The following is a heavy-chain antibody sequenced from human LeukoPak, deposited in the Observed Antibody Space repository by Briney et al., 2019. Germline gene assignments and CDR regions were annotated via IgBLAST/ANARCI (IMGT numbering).Heavy chain of an antibody. D-gene: IGHD6-19*01. J-gene: IGHJ4*02. CDR1: GFTFSSYA. V-gene: IGHV3-23*01. Sequence: GGSLRLSCVASGFTFSSYAMSWVRQAPGKGLEWVSGISGSGGTTYYADSVKGRFTISRDNSKNTLYLQMNSLRAEDTAVYYWAKNYIAVAGDFDYWGQGTLVIVSS. CDR3: AKNYIAVAGDFDY. CDR2: ISGSGGTT.